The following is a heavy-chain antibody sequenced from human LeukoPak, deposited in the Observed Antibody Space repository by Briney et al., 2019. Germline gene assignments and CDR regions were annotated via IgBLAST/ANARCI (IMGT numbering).Heavy chain of an antibody. CDR3: ARDGGRSSTGDYYYYMDV. CDR1: GGTFSSYA. Sequence: VKVSCKASGGTFSSYAISWVRQAPGQGLEWMGGIIPIFGTANYAQKFQGRVTITADKSTSTAYMELSSLRSEDTAVYYCARDGGRSSTGDYYYYMDVWGKGTTVTISS. J-gene: IGHJ6*03. V-gene: IGHV1-69*06. CDR2: IIPIFGTA. D-gene: IGHD2-2*01.